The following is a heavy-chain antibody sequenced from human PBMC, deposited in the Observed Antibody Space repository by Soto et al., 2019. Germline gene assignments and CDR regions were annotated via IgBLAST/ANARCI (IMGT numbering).Heavy chain of an antibody. J-gene: IGHJ4*02. D-gene: IGHD2-15*01. CDR2: IYYSGST. CDR3: ARGRKGRYCSGGSCSHFDY. CDR1: GGSISSGGYY. Sequence: SETLSLTXTVSGGSISSGGYYWSWIRQHPGKGLEWIGYIYYSGSTYYNPSLKSRVTISVDTSKNQFSLKLSSVTAADTAVYYCARGRKGRYCSGGSCSHFDYWGQGTLVTVSS. V-gene: IGHV4-31*03.